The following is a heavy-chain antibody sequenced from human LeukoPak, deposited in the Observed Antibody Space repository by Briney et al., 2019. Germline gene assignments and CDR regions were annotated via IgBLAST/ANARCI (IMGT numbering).Heavy chain of an antibody. D-gene: IGHD5-24*01. J-gene: IGHJ4*02. CDR2: INHSGST. CDR3: ARGGRWLRH. Sequence: SETLSLTCAVYGGSFSGYYWSWIRQPPGKGLEWIGEINHSGSTNYNPSLKSRVNISVDTSKNQFSLKLSSVTAADTAVYYCARGGRWLRHWGQGTLVTVCS. V-gene: IGHV4-34*01. CDR1: GGSFSGYY.